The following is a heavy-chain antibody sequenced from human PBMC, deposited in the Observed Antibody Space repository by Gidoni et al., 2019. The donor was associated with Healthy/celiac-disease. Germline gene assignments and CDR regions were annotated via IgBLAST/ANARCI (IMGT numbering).Heavy chain of an antibody. CDR2: ISSSSSTI. J-gene: IGHJ6*02. D-gene: IGHD4-17*01. Sequence: EVQLVESGGGLVQPGGSLRLSCAASGFTFSSYSMNWVRQAPGKGLEWVSYISSSSSTIYYADSVKGRFTISRDNAKNSLYLQMNSLRDEDTAVYYCARRLTTPYYYYGMDVWGQGTTVTVSS. CDR3: ARRLTTPYYYYGMDV. CDR1: GFTFSSYS. V-gene: IGHV3-48*02.